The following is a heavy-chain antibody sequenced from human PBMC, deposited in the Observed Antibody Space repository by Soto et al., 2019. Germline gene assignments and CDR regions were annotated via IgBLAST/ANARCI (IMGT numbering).Heavy chain of an antibody. Sequence: EVQLVESEGGLVQPGGSLRLSCAASGFTFSSYWMSWVRQAPGKGLEWVANIKQDGSEKYYVDSVKGRFTISRDNAKNSLYLQMNSLRAEDTAVYYCASSRWLVRGEFGYWGQGTLVTVSS. CDR2: IKQDGSEK. D-gene: IGHD6-19*01. CDR3: ASSRWLVRGEFGY. J-gene: IGHJ4*02. CDR1: GFTFSSYW. V-gene: IGHV3-7*01.